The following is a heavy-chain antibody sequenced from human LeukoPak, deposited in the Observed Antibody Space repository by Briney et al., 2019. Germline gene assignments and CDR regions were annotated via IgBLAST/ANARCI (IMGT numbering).Heavy chain of an antibody. D-gene: IGHD6-13*01. Sequence: ASVKVSCKASGYSFTSNVISWVRQAPGQGLEWMGWISAYNGNTNYAQKLQGRVTMTTDTSTSTAYMELRSLRSDDTAVYYCARLGAAAGTGPLDYWGQGTLVTVSS. CDR1: GYSFTSNV. CDR3: ARLGAAAGTGPLDY. J-gene: IGHJ4*02. V-gene: IGHV1-18*01. CDR2: ISAYNGNT.